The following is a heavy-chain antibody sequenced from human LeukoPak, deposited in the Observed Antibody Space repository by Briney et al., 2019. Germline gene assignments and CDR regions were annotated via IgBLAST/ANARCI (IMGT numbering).Heavy chain of an antibody. J-gene: IGHJ4*02. CDR1: GFSFSTHW. D-gene: IGHD3-10*01. Sequence: GGSLRLSCAASGFSFSTHWMSWVRQAPGKGLEWVAGISGSGGATNYADSVKGRFTISRDNAKNTLYLQMNSLRAEDTAVYFCAKRGVVIRVILVGFHKEAYYFDSWDQGALVTVSS. V-gene: IGHV3-23*01. CDR3: AKRGVVIRVILVGFHKEAYYFDS. CDR2: ISGSGGAT.